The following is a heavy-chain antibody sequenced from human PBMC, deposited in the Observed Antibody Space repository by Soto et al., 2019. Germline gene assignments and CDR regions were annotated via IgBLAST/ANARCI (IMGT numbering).Heavy chain of an antibody. D-gene: IGHD5-12*01. CDR3: ASWATDPGAFDI. Sequence: SETLSLTCTVSGDSISSYYWSWIRQPPGKGLEWIGYIYYSGSTNYNPSLKSRVTISVDTSKNQFSLKLSSVTAADTAVYYCASWATDPGAFDIWGQGTMVTVSS. CDR2: IYYSGST. CDR1: GDSISSYY. V-gene: IGHV4-59*08. J-gene: IGHJ3*02.